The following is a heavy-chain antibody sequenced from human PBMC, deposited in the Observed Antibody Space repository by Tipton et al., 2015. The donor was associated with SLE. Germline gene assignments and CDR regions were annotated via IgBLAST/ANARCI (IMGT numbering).Heavy chain of an antibody. CDR2: IYYSGST. CDR1: GDSINSYY. V-gene: IGHV4-59*08. J-gene: IGHJ5*02. Sequence: TLSLTCTVSGDSINSYYWSWIRQPPGKGLEWIGYIYYSGSTNYNPSLKSRVTISVDTSKNQFSLKLSSVTAADTAVYYCAKHRYWFDPWGQGTLVTVSS. CDR3: AKHRYWFDP.